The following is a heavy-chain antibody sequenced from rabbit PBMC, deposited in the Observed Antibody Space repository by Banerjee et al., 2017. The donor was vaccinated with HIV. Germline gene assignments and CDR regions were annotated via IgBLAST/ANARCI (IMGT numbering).Heavy chain of an antibody. Sequence: QEQLVESGGGLVKPGGTLTLTCKASGFDFSSNAMCWVRQAPGKGPEWIACIYTSSGNTVYATWAKGRFTISKTSWTTVTLQMTSLTAADTATYFCARDLTGVIGWNFNLWGPGTLVTVS. CDR3: ARDLTGVIGWNFNL. V-gene: IGHV1S45*01. D-gene: IGHD1-1*01. J-gene: IGHJ4*01. CDR1: GFDFSSNA. CDR2: IYTSSGNT.